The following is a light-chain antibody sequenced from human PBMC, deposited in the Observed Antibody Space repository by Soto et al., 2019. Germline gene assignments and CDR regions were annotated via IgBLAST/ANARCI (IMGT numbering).Light chain of an antibody. Sequence: QSVLTQPPSASGTPGQRVTISCSGSSSNIGTNYVYWYKQLPGTAPKLLIYCNDQRPSGVPDRLSGSKSGTSASLAISGLRSEDEADYYCATRDNSLSRWVFGGGTQLTVL. CDR2: CND. CDR1: SSNIGTNY. J-gene: IGLJ3*02. CDR3: ATRDNSLSRWV. V-gene: IGLV1-47*02.